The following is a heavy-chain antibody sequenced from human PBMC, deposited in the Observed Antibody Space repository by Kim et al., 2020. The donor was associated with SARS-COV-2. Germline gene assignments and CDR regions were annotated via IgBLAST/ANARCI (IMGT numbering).Heavy chain of an antibody. V-gene: IGHV1-69*13. CDR2: IIPIFGTA. Sequence: SVKVSCKASGGTFSSYAISWVRQAPGQGLEWMGGIIPIFGTANYAQKFQGRVTITADESTSTAYMELSSLRSEDTAVYYCATFGSRGVGPATALNDYWGQGTLVTVSS. D-gene: IGHD3-10*01. CDR1: GGTFSSYA. J-gene: IGHJ4*02. CDR3: ATFGSRGVGPATALNDY.